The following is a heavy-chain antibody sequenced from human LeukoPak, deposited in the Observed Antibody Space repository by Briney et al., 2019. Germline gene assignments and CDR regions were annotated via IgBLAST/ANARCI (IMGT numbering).Heavy chain of an antibody. Sequence: GASVKVSCKASGYTFTSYGISWVRQAPGQGLEWMGGIIPIFGTANYAQKFQGRVTITADESTSTAYMELSSLRSEDTAVYYCARPKYYYDSSGYYQDAFDIWGQGTMVTVSS. CDR2: IIPIFGTA. D-gene: IGHD3-22*01. V-gene: IGHV1-69*13. J-gene: IGHJ3*02. CDR3: ARPKYYYDSSGYYQDAFDI. CDR1: GYTFTSYG.